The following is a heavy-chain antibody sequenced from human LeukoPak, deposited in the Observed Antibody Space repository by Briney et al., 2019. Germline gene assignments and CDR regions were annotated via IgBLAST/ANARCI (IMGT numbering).Heavy chain of an antibody. CDR2: ISSSGSTI. V-gene: IGHV3-48*03. J-gene: IGHJ3*02. D-gene: IGHD6-13*01. CDR3: ARDSGSWYSAFDI. Sequence: VGSPRLSCAASGFTFSNYEMNSVRQAPGKGVEWGSYISSSGSTIYYADSVKGRFTISRDNAKNTLYLQMNSLRAEDTAIYYCARDSGSWYSAFDIWGQGTMVTVSS. CDR1: GFTFSNYE.